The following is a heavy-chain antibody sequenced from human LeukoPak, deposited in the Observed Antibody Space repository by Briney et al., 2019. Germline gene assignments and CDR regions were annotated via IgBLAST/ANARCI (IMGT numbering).Heavy chain of an antibody. J-gene: IGHJ4*02. D-gene: IGHD3-9*01. V-gene: IGHV4-34*01. Sequence: SETLSLTCAVYGGSFSGYYWSWIRQPPGKGLEWIGEINHSGSTNYNPPLKSRVTISVDTSKNQFSLKLSSVTAADTAVYYCARELRYFDWLLKAPGPYFDYWGQGTLVTVSS. CDR2: INHSGST. CDR1: GGSFSGYY. CDR3: ARELRYFDWLLKAPGPYFDY.